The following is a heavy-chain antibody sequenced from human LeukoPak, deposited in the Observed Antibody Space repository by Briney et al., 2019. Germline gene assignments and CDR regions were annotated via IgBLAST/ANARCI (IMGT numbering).Heavy chain of an antibody. CDR3: ARRIQLGSRAFDI. Sequence: GESLRISCKGSGYSFTSYWISWVRQMPGKGLEWMGIINPGDSDTRYSPSFQGQVTISADKSISTANLQWSSLKASDTAMYYCARRIQLGSRAFDIWGQGTMVTVSS. D-gene: IGHD7-27*01. CDR2: INPGDSDT. J-gene: IGHJ3*02. V-gene: IGHV5-51*01. CDR1: GYSFTSYW.